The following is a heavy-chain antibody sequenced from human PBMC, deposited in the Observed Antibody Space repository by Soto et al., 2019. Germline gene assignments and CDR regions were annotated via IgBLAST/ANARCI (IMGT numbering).Heavy chain of an antibody. CDR2: SSAYNGNT. V-gene: IGHV1-18*01. Sequence: GGSVKVSYKACGYSFTSYGISLVRQAPGQGVEWMGWSSAYNGNTNYAQKLQGRVTMTTDTSTSTAYMELRSLSSDDTAVYYCARVSIHPKRQYEVAGPIDYWGQGTMVTVSS. CDR3: ARVSIHPKRQYEVAGPIDY. CDR1: GYSFTSYG. D-gene: IGHD6-19*01. J-gene: IGHJ4*02.